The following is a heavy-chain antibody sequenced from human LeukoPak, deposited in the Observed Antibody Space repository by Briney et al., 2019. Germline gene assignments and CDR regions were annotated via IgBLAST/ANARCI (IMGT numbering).Heavy chain of an antibody. D-gene: IGHD4-17*01. J-gene: IGHJ4*02. CDR1: GYTLTELS. CDR3: ATALSVTKVEHFDY. Sequence: GAPVKVSCKVSGYTLTELSMHWVRQAPGKGLEWMGGFDPEDGETIYAQKFQGRVTMTEDTSTDTAYMELSSLRSEDTAVYYCATALSVTKVEHFDYWGQGTLVTVSS. V-gene: IGHV1-24*01. CDR2: FDPEDGET.